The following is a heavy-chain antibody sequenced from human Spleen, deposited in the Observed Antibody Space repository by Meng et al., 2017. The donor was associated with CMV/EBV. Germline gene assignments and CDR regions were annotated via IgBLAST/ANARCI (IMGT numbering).Heavy chain of an antibody. D-gene: IGHD3-3*01. J-gene: IGHJ4*02. Sequence: NLWTWVRQVPGKGLEWIGESYHRGSTNYNPCLKRRVTISVDTSKNQFTLKLSSVTAADTAVYYCARGLQGYYDFWSGYYTGFYFDYWGQGTLVTVSS. CDR3: ARGLQGYYDFWSGYYTGFYFDY. V-gene: IGHV4-4*02. CDR1: NL. CDR2: SYHRGST.